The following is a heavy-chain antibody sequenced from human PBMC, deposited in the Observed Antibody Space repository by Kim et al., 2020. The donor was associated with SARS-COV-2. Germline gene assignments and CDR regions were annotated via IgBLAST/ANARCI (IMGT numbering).Heavy chain of an antibody. CDR1: GGSISSGSYY. CDR3: AREGWQLANFDY. V-gene: IGHV4-61*02. CDR2: IYTSGST. D-gene: IGHD6-13*01. J-gene: IGHJ4*02. Sequence: SETLSLTCTVSGGSISSGSYYWSWIRQPAGKGLEWIGRIYTSGSTNYNPSLKSRVTISVDTSKNQFSLKLSSVTAADTAVYYCAREGWQLANFDYWGQGTLVTVSS.